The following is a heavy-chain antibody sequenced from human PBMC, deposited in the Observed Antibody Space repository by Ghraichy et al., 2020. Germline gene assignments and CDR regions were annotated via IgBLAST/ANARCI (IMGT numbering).Heavy chain of an antibody. V-gene: IGHV5-51*01. Sequence: GESLNISCKVSGFRFTSHWIGWVRQMPGKGLEWVGIIHPVDSETTYGSTFQGQLTISADKSINTAYLQWSSLKASDTATYYCARLENSGGYYYGFYFDFWGQGTLVSVSS. CDR2: IHPVDSET. CDR3: ARLENSGGYYYGFYFDF. J-gene: IGHJ4*02. CDR1: GFRFTSHW. D-gene: IGHD3-22*01.